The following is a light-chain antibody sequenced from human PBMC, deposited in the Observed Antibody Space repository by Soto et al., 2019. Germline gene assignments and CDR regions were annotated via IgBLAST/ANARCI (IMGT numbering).Light chain of an antibody. CDR3: SSYTSSNTVV. V-gene: IGLV2-14*03. CDR1: SSDVGGYNY. CDR2: NVS. Sequence: QSALTQPASVSGSPGQSITISCAGTSSDVGGYNYVSWYQQHPGKAPKLMIHNVSNRPSGVSNRFSGSKSGNTASLTISGLQAEDEADYYCSSYTSSNTVVFGGGTKLTVL. J-gene: IGLJ3*02.